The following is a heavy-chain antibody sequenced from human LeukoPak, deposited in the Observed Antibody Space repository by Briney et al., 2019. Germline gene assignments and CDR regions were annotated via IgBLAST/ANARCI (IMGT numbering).Heavy chain of an antibody. D-gene: IGHD2-2*01. CDR1: GFTFSSYE. CDR3: ARGEGYQLLDAFDI. J-gene: IGHJ3*02. Sequence: GGSLRLSCAASGFTFSSYEMNWARQAPGKGLEWVSHISSGGGTIYYADSVKGRFTISRDNAKKSLYLQMNSLRAEDTAVYYCARGEGYQLLDAFDIWGQGTMVTVSS. V-gene: IGHV3-48*03. CDR2: ISSGGGTI.